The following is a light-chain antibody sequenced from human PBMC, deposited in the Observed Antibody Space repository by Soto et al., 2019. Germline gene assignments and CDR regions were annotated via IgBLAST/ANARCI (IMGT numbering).Light chain of an antibody. CDR1: SSDVGAYKF. CDR3: NSYTNDTTVV. CDR2: EVT. Sequence: QSALAQPASLSGSPGQPITISCTGTSSDVGAYKFVSWYQHHPGKAPKLIIFEVTNRPSGVSSRFSGSKSGNTASLTISRLLPEDEADYYCNSYTNDTTVVFGSGTKLTVL. V-gene: IGLV2-14*01. J-gene: IGLJ2*01.